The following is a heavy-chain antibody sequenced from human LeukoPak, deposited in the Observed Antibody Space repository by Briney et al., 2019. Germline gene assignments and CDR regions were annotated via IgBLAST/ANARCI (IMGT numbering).Heavy chain of an antibody. Sequence: SETLSLTCTVAGGSISTYYWSWIRQPPGKVLEWIGFIYNRGSTNYNPSLKSRVTISVDTSKNQFSLKLSSVTATDKAVYFCARYWQRDDYYFDYWGQGALVTVSS. CDR2: IYNRGST. D-gene: IGHD2-8*02. CDR3: ARYWQRDDYYFDY. CDR1: GGSISTYY. J-gene: IGHJ4*02. V-gene: IGHV4-4*09.